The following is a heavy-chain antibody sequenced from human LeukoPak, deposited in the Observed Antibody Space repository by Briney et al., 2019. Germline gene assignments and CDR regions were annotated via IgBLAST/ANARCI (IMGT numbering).Heavy chain of an antibody. D-gene: IGHD3-22*01. CDR1: GGSISSYY. V-gene: IGHV4-59*01. Sequence: SETLSLTCTVPGGSISSYYWSWIRQPPGKGLEWIGYIYYSGSTNYNPSLKSRVTISVDTSKNQFSLKLSSVTAADTAVYYCARVVTYYYDSSGRNYYYYYYMDVWGKGTTVTVSS. CDR3: ARVVTYYYDSSGRNYYYYYYMDV. CDR2: IYYSGST. J-gene: IGHJ6*03.